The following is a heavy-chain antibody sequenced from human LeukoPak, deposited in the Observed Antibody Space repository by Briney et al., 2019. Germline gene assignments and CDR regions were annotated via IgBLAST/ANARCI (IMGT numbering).Heavy chain of an antibody. J-gene: IGHJ4*02. CDR1: GGSISSGDYY. Sequence: SETLSLTCTVSGGSISSGDYYWSWIRQPPGKGLEWIGYIYYSGSTYYNPSLKSRVTISVDTSKNQFSLKLSSVTAADTAVYYCARDPDSTRGAFDYWGQGTLVTVSS. D-gene: IGHD1-1*01. CDR3: ARDPDSTRGAFDY. CDR2: IYYSGST. V-gene: IGHV4-30-4*01.